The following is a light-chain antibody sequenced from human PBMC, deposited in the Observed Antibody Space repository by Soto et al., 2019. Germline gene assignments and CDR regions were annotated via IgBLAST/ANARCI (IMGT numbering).Light chain of an antibody. CDR1: SSDVGSYDL. J-gene: IGLJ2*01. Sequence: QPVLTQPASVSGSPGQSITISCTGTSSDVGSYDLVSWYQQHPGNAPKLMIYEVSKRPSGVSDRFSSSKSGNTASLTISGLQADDEADYYCCSYATTTLFGGGTKLTVL. CDR2: EVS. CDR3: CSYATTTL. V-gene: IGLV2-23*02.